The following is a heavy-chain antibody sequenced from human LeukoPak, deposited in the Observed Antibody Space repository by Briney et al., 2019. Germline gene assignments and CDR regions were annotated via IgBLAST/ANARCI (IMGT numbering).Heavy chain of an antibody. CDR1: GDSISNSAYY. V-gene: IGHV4-39*01. CDR3: ARKTPGTSVDV. J-gene: IGHJ6*02. Sequence: SETLSLTCTVSGDSISNSAYYWVWIRQPPGKGLEWIGTITNTGNTYSNPSLKSRVTISIDTSKTQISLKLTSVTAADTAVFYCARKTPGTSVDVWGQGTPVAVSS. D-gene: IGHD3-10*01. CDR2: ITNTGNT.